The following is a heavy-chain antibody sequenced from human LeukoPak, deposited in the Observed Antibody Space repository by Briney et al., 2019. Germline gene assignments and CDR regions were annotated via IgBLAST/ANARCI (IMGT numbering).Heavy chain of an antibody. CDR3: ARDSLYCSSTSCSVGEVGY. V-gene: IGHV3-11*01. J-gene: IGHJ4*02. CDR1: GFTFSDYY. CDR2: ISSSGSTI. Sequence: GGSLRLSCAASGFTFSDYYMSWIRQAPGKGLEWVSYISSSGSTIYYADSVKGRFTISRDNAKNSLYLQMNSLRAEDTAVYYCARDSLYCSSTSCSVGEVGYWGQGTLVTVSS. D-gene: IGHD2-2*01.